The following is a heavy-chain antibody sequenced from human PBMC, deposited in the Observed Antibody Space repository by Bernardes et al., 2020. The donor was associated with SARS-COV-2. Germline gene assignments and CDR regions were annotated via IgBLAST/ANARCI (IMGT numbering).Heavy chain of an antibody. V-gene: IGHV3-21*01. Sequence: RGSLRLSCAPSGFTFSSYSMNWVRHAPGMGLEWVSSISSSSSYIYYADSVKGRFTISRDNAKNSLYLQMNSLRAEDTAVYYCARDGGIVVVPAARTIYGMDVWGQEATVTVSS. D-gene: IGHD2-2*01. CDR2: ISSSSSYI. J-gene: IGHJ6*02. CDR1: GFTFSSYS. CDR3: ARDGGIVVVPAARTIYGMDV.